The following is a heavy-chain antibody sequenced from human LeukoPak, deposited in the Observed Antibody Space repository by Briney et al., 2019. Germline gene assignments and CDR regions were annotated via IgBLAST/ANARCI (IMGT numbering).Heavy chain of an antibody. CDR2: ISWNSKNI. D-gene: IGHD3-22*01. V-gene: IGHV3-9*01. J-gene: IGHJ6*02. CDR1: GFTFDDYA. CDR3: AKGNRDSSGFYYYYGMDV. Sequence: GGSLRLSCAASGFTFDDYAMFWVRQAPGKGLEWVSGISWNSKNIGYAASVKGRFTISRDNAKNSLYLQMNSLGAEDTAFYYCAKGNRDSSGFYYYYGMDVWGQGTTVTVSS.